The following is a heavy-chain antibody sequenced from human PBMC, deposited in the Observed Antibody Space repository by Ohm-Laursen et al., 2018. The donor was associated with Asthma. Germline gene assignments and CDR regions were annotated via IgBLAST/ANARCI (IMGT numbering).Heavy chain of an antibody. Sequence: SQTLSLTCIVSGGSISSGDYYWSWIRQPPGKGLEWIGYIYYSGSTYYNPSLKSRVTISVDTSKNQFSLKLSSVTAADTAVYYCARDNMVRGRFDYWGQGTLVTVSS. CDR2: IYYSGST. CDR1: GGSISSGDYY. D-gene: IGHD3-10*01. CDR3: ARDNMVRGRFDY. V-gene: IGHV4-30-4*01. J-gene: IGHJ4*02.